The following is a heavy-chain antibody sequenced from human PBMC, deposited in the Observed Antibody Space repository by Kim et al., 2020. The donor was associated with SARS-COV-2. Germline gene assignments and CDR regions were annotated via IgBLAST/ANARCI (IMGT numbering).Heavy chain of an antibody. V-gene: IGHV3-48*04. Sequence: SYADSVKGRFTISRDNAKNSLYLQMNSLRAEDTAVYYCARAYCGGDCYGCWGQGTLVTVSS. D-gene: IGHD2-21*01. J-gene: IGHJ4*02. CDR3: ARAYCGGDCYGC.